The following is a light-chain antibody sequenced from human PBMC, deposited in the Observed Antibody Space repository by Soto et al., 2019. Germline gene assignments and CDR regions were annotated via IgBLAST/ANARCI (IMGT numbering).Light chain of an antibody. J-gene: IGKJ4*01. V-gene: IGKV4-1*01. CDR3: QQYYNTPLT. CDR1: QSVLYSSNNRNY. CDR2: WAS. Sequence: DIVMTQSPDSLAVSLGERVTINCKSSQSVLYSSNNRNYLAWFQQKPGQPPKLLIYWASTRESGVPDRFSGSGSGTDFTLPISGLQAEDVAVYYCQQYYNTPLTFGGGNKVDIK.